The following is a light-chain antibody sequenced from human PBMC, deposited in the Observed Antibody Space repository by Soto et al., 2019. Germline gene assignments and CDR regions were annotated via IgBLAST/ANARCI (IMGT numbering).Light chain of an antibody. J-gene: IGKJ3*01. CDR1: QSVSSSY. CDR3: QQYGSSPLT. CDR2: GAS. Sequence: EIVLTQSPGTLSLSPGERATLSCRASQSVSSSYLAWYQQKPGQAPRLLIYGASSRATGIPDRFSGSGSGTDFTFTISRLEPEAFGVYYCQQYGSSPLTFGPGTKVDIK. V-gene: IGKV3-20*01.